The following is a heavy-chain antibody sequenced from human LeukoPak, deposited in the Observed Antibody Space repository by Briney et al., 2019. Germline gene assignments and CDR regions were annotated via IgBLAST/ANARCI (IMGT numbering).Heavy chain of an antibody. J-gene: IGHJ4*02. D-gene: IGHD3-22*01. CDR3: ARAPHYYDSKDY. CDR2: INAYNGNT. V-gene: IGHV1-18*01. CDR1: GYILTSYG. Sequence: ASVKVSCKASGYILTSYGISWVRQAPGQGLEWMGWINAYNGNTNYAQKLQGRVTMTTDTSTSTAYMELRSLRSDDTAVYYCARAPHYYDSKDYWGQGTLVTVFS.